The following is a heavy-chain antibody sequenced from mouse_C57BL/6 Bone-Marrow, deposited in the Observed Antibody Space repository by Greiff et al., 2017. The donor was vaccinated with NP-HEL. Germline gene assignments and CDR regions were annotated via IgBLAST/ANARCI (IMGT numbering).Heavy chain of an antibody. CDR2: IDPEDGET. Sequence: VQLQQSGAELVKPGASVKLSCTASGFNIKDYYMHWVKQRTEQGLEWIGRIDPEDGETTYAPKFPGQATIKADTSSNTDYLQLSSLTSEDTSVYYCARGGYYRAWFAYWGQGTLVTVSA. J-gene: IGHJ3*01. CDR1: GFNIKDYY. CDR3: ARGGYYRAWFAY. V-gene: IGHV14-2*01. D-gene: IGHD2-3*01.